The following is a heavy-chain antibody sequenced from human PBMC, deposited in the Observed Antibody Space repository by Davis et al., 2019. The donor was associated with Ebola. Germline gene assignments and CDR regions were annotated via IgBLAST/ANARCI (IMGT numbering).Heavy chain of an antibody. CDR1: GGSISSSSYY. CDR2: IYYSGST. D-gene: IGHD3-16*01. J-gene: IGHJ4*02. Sequence: MPSETLSLTCTVSGGSISSSSYYWGWIRQPPGKGLEWIGSIYYSGSTYYNPSLKSRVTISVDTSKNQFSLKLSSVTAADTTVYYCARLMITFGGVHFDYWGQGTLVTVSS. CDR3: ARLMITFGGVHFDY. V-gene: IGHV4-39*01.